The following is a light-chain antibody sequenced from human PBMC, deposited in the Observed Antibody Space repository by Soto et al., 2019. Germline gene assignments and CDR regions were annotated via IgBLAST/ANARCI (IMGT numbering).Light chain of an antibody. CDR1: QDISNY. V-gene: IGKV1-33*01. J-gene: IGKJ1*01. CDR3: QQYGNLPRT. CDR2: DAS. Sequence: DIQMNQSPSSLSASVGDRVTITCQASQDISNYLNWYQQKPGKAPKLLIYDASNLETGVPSRFTGSGSGTDFTFTISSLQPEDIATYYCQQYGNLPRTFGQGTKVEIK.